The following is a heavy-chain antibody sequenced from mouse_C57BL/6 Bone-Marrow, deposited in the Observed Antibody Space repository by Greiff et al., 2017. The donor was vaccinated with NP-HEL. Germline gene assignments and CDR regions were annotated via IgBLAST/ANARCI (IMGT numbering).Heavy chain of an antibody. CDR3: ARLNYGSSYDWYFDV. J-gene: IGHJ1*03. V-gene: IGHV1-59*01. CDR2: IDPSDSYT. CDR1: GYTFTSYW. Sequence: QVQLQQPGAELVRPGTSVKLSCKASGYTFTSYWMHWVKQRPGQGLEWIGVIDPSDSYTNYNQKFKGKATLTVDTSSSTAYMQLSSLTSEDSAVYYCARLNYGSSYDWYFDVWGTGTTVTVSS. D-gene: IGHD1-1*01.